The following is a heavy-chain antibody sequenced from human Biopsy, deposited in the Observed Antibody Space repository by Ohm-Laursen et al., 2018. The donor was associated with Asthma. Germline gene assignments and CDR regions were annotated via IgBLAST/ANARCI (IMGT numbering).Heavy chain of an antibody. CDR1: GFAFNNSS. J-gene: IGHJ5*02. D-gene: IGHD3-22*01. Sequence: SLRLSCSASGFAFNNSSMTWVRQAPGKGLEWVSSISPSGVRTFYADSVKGRSTVSRDSSRNTLYLQLSTLRVEDTAVYFCAKITTDRQKANNWFDPWGQGTLVTVSS. V-gene: IGHV3-23*01. CDR3: AKITTDRQKANNWFDP. CDR2: ISPSGVRT.